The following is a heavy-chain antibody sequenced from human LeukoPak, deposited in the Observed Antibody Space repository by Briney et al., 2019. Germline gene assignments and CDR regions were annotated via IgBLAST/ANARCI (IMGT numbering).Heavy chain of an antibody. CDR2: ISAYNGNT. V-gene: IGHV1-18*01. J-gene: IGHJ5*02. D-gene: IGHD3-3*01. CDR1: GYTFTSYG. CDR3: AKAYYDFWSGYQNWFDP. Sequence: ASMKVSCKASGYTFTSYGISWVRQAPGQGLEWMGWISAYNGNTNYAQKLQGRVTMTTDTSTSTAYMELRSLRSDDTAVYYCAKAYYDFWSGYQNWFDPWGQGTLVTVS.